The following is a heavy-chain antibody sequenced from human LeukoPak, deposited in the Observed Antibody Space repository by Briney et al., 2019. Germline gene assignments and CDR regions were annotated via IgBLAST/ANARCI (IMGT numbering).Heavy chain of an antibody. CDR3: ARGGSYENWFDP. CDR2: MNPNSGNT. V-gene: IGHV1-8*01. Sequence: ASVKVSCKASGYTFTSYDINWVRQATGQGLEWMGWMNPNSGNTGYAQKFQGRVTMTRNTSISTAYMELRSLRSDDTAVYYCARGGSYENWFDPWGQGTLVTVSS. D-gene: IGHD1-26*01. J-gene: IGHJ5*02. CDR1: GYTFTSYD.